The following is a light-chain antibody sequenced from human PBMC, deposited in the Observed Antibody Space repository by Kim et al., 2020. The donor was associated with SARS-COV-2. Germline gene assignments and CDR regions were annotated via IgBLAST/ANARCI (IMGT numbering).Light chain of an antibody. CDR2: DNN. V-gene: IGLV1-44*01. J-gene: IGLJ2*01. CDR1: STNIGINV. Sequence: QKVAISCSGSSTNIGINVVNWYQQLPGTAPNLLMFDNNQRPSGVPDRFSGSKSGTSASLAISGLQSEDEADYYCATWDDSLHGVVFGGGTQLTVL. CDR3: ATWDDSLHGVV.